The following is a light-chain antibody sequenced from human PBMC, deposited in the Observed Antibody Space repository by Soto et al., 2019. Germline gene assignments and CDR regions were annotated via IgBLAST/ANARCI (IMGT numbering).Light chain of an antibody. CDR3: QQYGSSPNT. Sequence: EIVLTQSPGTLSLSPGERATLSCRASQSVSSSYLAWYQQKPGQAPRLLIYGASSRATGIPDRFSGSGSGTDFTRTISRLEPEDFAVYYFQQYGSSPNTFGQGTKVEIK. J-gene: IGKJ1*01. CDR2: GAS. CDR1: QSVSSSY. V-gene: IGKV3-20*01.